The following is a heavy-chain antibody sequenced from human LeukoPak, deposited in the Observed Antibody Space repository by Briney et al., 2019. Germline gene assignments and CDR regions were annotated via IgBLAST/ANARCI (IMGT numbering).Heavy chain of an antibody. Sequence: GRSLRLSCAASGFTFSTYGMHWVRQAPGKGLEWVAVISYDGSNEYYADSVKGRFTISRDNSKNTLYLQMSSLRAEDTAVYYCARGKYSSSDAFDIWGQGTMVTVSS. CDR2: ISYDGSNE. V-gene: IGHV3-30*03. CDR3: ARGKYSSSDAFDI. J-gene: IGHJ3*02. CDR1: GFTFSTYG. D-gene: IGHD6-6*01.